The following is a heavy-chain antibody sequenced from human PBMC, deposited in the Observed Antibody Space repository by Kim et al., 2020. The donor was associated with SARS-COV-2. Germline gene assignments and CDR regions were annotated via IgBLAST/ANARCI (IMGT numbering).Heavy chain of an antibody. D-gene: IGHD3-10*01. CDR3: ARQGYYYAPFDP. CDR2: IYYSGST. CDR1: GGSISSYY. J-gene: IGHJ5*02. Sequence: SETLSLTCTVSGGSISSYYWSWIRQPPGKGLEWIGYIYYSGSTNYNPSLKSRVTISVDTSKNQFSLKLSSVTAADTAVYYCARQGYYYAPFDPWGQGTLVTVSS. V-gene: IGHV4-59*08.